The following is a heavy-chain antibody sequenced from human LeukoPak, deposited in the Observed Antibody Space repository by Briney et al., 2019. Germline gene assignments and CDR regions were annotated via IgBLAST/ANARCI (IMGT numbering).Heavy chain of an antibody. V-gene: IGHV3-7*01. Sequence: PGGSLRLSCAASGFTFSSYWMSWVRQAPGKGLEWVANIKQDGSEKYYVDSVKGRSTISRDNAKNSLYLQMNSLRAEDTAVYYCVGITMVRGVIGGYYFDYWGQGTLVTVSS. D-gene: IGHD3-10*01. J-gene: IGHJ4*02. CDR2: IKQDGSEK. CDR1: GFTFSSYW. CDR3: VGITMVRGVIGGYYFDY.